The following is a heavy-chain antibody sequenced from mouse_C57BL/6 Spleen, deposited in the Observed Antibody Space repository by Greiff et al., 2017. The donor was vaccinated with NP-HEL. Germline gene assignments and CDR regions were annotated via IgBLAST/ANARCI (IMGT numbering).Heavy chain of an antibody. CDR1: GFTFSDYG. CDR3: ARDSSGYGNY. CDR2: ISSGSSTI. D-gene: IGHD3-2*02. J-gene: IGHJ2*01. V-gene: IGHV5-17*01. Sequence: EVKLMESGGGLVKPGGSLKLSCAASGFTFSDYGMHWVRQAPEKGLEWVAYISSGSSTIYYADTVKGRFTISRDNAKNTLFLQMTSLRSEDTAMYYCARDSSGYGNYWGQGTTLTVSS.